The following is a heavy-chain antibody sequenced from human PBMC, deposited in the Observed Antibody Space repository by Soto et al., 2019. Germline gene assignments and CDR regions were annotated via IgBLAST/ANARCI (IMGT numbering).Heavy chain of an antibody. V-gene: IGHV4-30-4*01. CDR1: GGSISSGDYY. CDR2: IYYSGST. D-gene: IGHD6-6*01. Sequence: LSLTCTVSGGSISSGDYYWSWIRQPPGKGLEWIGYIYYSGSTYYNPSLKSRVTISVDTSKNQFSLKLSSVTAADTAVYYCARARPYYGMDVWGQGTTVTVSS. CDR3: ARARPYYGMDV. J-gene: IGHJ6*02.